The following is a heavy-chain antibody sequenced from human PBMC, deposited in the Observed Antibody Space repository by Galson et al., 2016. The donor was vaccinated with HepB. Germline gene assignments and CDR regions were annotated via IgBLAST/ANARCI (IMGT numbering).Heavy chain of an antibody. D-gene: IGHD1-1*01. CDR1: GPGFKGYG. CDR3: AIGATGATWRN. J-gene: IGHJ4*02. CDR2: IDGEGHTT. V-gene: IGHV3-23*01. Sequence: SLRLSCAVSGPGFKGYGMSWVRQAPGKGLQWASDIDGEGHTTHHADSVKGRFTMSRDNSQDTVYLEMKSVRVEDTAIYYCAIGATGATWRNWGQGTLVTVSS.